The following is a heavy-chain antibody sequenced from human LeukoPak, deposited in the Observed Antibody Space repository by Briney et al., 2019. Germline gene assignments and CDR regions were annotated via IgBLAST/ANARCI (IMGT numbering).Heavy chain of an antibody. CDR1: GFTFSKYW. CDR2: INNDGTVT. CDR3: ATKQWLAPPPDS. D-gene: IGHD6-19*01. V-gene: IGHV3-74*01. Sequence: GGSLRLSCAASGFTFSKYWMLWLRQAPGKGLKSVSRINNDGTVTTYADSVKGRLTVSRDNANNTMFLQMNSVRDEDTAVYYCATKQWLAPPPDSWGQGTPVTVSS. J-gene: IGHJ4*02.